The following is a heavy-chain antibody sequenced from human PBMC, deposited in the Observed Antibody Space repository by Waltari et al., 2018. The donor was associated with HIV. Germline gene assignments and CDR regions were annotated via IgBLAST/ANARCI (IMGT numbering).Heavy chain of an antibody. CDR1: GYNFTAYF. J-gene: IGHJ5*02. CDR2: INPSGDVS. V-gene: IGHV1-46*03. Sequence: QVQLVQSGAEVRKPGASVKVSCVASGYNFTAYFMHWVRQAPGQGLEWMGIINPSGDVSKYAKKFQGRVTMTRDTSTTTVYLELSGLTSEDTAIYYCTRAYCSGNRCYGWFDPWGQGTLVIVSS. CDR3: TRAYCSGNRCYGWFDP. D-gene: IGHD2-15*01.